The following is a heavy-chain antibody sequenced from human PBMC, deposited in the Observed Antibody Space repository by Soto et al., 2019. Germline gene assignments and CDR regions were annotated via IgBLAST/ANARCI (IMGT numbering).Heavy chain of an antibody. CDR1: WDSVSSNSVA. Sequence: SQTLSLTCAISWDSVSSNSVAWNWLRQSPSRGLEWLGRTYYRSKWYNDYAVSMKSRITINPDTSKNQFSLQLTSVTPDDTAMYYCARGVAANRFDYWGQGTLVTVSS. D-gene: IGHD1-26*01. V-gene: IGHV6-1*01. CDR3: ARGVAANRFDY. J-gene: IGHJ4*02. CDR2: TYYRSKWYN.